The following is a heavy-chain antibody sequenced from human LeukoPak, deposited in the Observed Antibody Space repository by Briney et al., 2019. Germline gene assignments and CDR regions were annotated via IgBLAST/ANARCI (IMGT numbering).Heavy chain of an antibody. D-gene: IGHD3-3*01. CDR1: GGSISSYY. CDR2: IYYSGST. CDR3: ARDPSIFGVVNYAFDI. V-gene: IGHV4-59*01. Sequence: PSETLSLTCTVSGGSISSYYWSWIRQPPGKGLEWIGYIYYSGSTDYNPSLKSRVTISVDTSKNQCSLRLSSVTAADTAVYYCARDPSIFGVVNYAFDIWGQGKMVTVSS. J-gene: IGHJ3*02.